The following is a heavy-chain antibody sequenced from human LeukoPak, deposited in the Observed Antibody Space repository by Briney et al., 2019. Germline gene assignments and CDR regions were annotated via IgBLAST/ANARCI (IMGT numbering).Heavy chain of an antibody. CDR1: GYSISSGYY. J-gene: IGHJ6*03. Sequence: SETLSLTCAVSGYSISSGYYWGWIRQPPGKGLEWIGSIYHSGSTYYNPSLKSRVTISVGTSKNQFSLKLSSVTAADTAVYYCARDAHYDFWSGYYTGNMDVWGKGTTVTVSS. D-gene: IGHD3-3*01. CDR3: ARDAHYDFWSGYYTGNMDV. V-gene: IGHV4-38-2*02. CDR2: IYHSGST.